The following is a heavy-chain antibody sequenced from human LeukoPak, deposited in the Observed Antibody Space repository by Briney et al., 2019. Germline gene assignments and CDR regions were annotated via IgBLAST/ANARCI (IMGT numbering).Heavy chain of an antibody. D-gene: IGHD3-3*01. J-gene: IGHJ4*02. V-gene: IGHV1-18*01. CDR2: ISAYNGNT. CDR1: GYTFTSYG. CDR3: ARDRIASYDFWSGYYDWNY. Sequence: ASVKVSCKASGYTFTSYGISWVRQAPGQGLEWMGWISAYNGNTNYAQKVQGRVTMTTDTSTSTANMELRSLRSDDTAVYYCARDRIASYDFWSGYYDWNYWGQGTLVTVSS.